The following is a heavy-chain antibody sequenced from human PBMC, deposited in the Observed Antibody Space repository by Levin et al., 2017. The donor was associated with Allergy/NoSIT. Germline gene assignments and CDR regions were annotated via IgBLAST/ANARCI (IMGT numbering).Heavy chain of an antibody. CDR3: ASNSGYGSLYCDY. D-gene: IGHD5-12*01. V-gene: IGHV4-59*12. Sequence: SQTLSLTCSVSGGSISSSFWSWLRQAPGKGLEWIGYIYYSGSTNYNPSLKSRVTISADTSKNQFSLKLRSVTAADTAVYYCASNSGYGSLYCDYWGQGTLVTVSS. CDR1: GGSISSSF. CDR2: IYYSGST. J-gene: IGHJ4*02.